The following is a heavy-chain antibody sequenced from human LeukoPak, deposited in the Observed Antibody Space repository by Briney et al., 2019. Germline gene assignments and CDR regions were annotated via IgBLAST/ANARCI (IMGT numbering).Heavy chain of an antibody. V-gene: IGHV3-7*01. CDR3: ARGPPQYSSSSGFVY. CDR2: IKQDGTEK. CDR1: GFSFTTYW. J-gene: IGHJ4*02. D-gene: IGHD6-6*01. Sequence: GESLRLSCAASGFSFTTYWMSWVRQAPGKGLEWVANIKQDGTEKYYVDSVKGRFTISRDNSKNTLYLQMNSLRAEDTAVYYCARGPPQYSSSSGFVYWGQGTLVTVSS.